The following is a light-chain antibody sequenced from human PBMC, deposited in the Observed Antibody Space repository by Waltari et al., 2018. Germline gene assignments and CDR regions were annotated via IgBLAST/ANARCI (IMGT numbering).Light chain of an antibody. CDR2: GAS. J-gene: IGKJ2*01. CDR3: QQYSSSPYT. V-gene: IGKV3-20*01. Sequence: EIVLTQSPGTLSLSPGARATLPCRASQSVSSSYLAWYQQKPGQAPRLLIYGASSRATGIPDRFSGSGSGTDFTLTISRLEPEDFAVYYCQQYSSSPYTFGQGIKLEIK. CDR1: QSVSSSY.